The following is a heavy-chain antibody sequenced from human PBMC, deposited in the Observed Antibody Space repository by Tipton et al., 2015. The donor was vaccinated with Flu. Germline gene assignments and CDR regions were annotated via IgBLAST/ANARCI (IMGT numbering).Heavy chain of an antibody. Sequence: TLSLTCSVSGGSLSSGNHYWSWIRQAPEKGLEWIGCISYSGDTYYNPSLKSRITISVDTSQNQFSLDLRSMTAADTAVYFCAREKRGSAWYSEWFDPWGQGTPVTVSS. CDR1: GGSLSSGNHY. D-gene: IGHD6-13*01. J-gene: IGHJ5*02. CDR2: ISYSGDT. CDR3: AREKRGSAWYSEWFDP. V-gene: IGHV4-30-4*01.